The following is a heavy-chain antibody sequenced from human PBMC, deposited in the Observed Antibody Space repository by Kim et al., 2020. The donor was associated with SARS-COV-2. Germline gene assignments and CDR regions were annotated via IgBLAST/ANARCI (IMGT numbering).Heavy chain of an antibody. V-gene: IGHV1-3*01. J-gene: IGHJ4*02. CDR3: ARSPDIVATISLDY. Sequence: SRKFPGRVTITREPSASTAYMELSSLRSEDTAVYYCARSPDIVATISLDYWGQGTLVTVSS. D-gene: IGHD5-12*01.